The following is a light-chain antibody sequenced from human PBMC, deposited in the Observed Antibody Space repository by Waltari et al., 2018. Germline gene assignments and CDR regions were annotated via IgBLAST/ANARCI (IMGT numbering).Light chain of an antibody. J-gene: IGLJ3*02. CDR3: LLYMGGGIGV. CDR1: SGSLSTTSY. CDR2: KSN. V-gene: IGLV8-61*01. Sequence: QTVVTQEPSLSVSPGGTVTLTCALSSGSLSTTSYASWYRQTPGQAPRTLIYKSNTRSSGVPDRFSGSNCGNKAALSLAGSKADDESDYYCLLYMGGGIGVFGGGTKLTVI.